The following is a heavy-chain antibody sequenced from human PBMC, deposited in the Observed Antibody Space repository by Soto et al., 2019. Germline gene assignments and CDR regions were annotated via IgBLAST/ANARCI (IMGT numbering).Heavy chain of an antibody. CDR1: GFIFSNYA. CDR2: IRGSGGPT. D-gene: IGHD5-12*01. Sequence: DVQLLESGGDLVQPGGSLRLSCAASGFIFSNYAMSWVRQAPGKGLEWVSLIRGSGGPTNYADSVKGRFTVSRDNSKNILLLQMNSLRAEDTVAYYCVKDFRVGYDWTHDWGQGTLVTVSS. J-gene: IGHJ4*02. CDR3: VKDFRVGYDWTHD. V-gene: IGHV3-23*01.